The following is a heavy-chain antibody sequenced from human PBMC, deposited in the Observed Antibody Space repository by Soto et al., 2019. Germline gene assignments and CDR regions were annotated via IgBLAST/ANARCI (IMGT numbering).Heavy chain of an antibody. CDR1: AFTFMSFA. Sequence: CPAAAFTFMSFAMTWVSQARGNGLEWVSAISGSGGSTYYADSVKGRFTISRDNSKNTLYLQMNSLRAEDTAVYYCAKVLAPSPTPPFNWFDPWGPGTLAPVS. J-gene: IGHJ5*02. V-gene: IGHV3-23*01. D-gene: IGHD6-6*01. CDR3: AKVLAPSPTPPFNWFDP. CDR2: ISGSGGST.